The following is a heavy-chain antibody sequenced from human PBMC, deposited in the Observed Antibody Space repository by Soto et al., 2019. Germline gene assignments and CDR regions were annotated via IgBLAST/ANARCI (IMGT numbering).Heavy chain of an antibody. J-gene: IGHJ6*02. D-gene: IGHD5-18*01. V-gene: IGHV3-33*01. Sequence: GGSLRLSCAASGFTFSSYGMHWVRQAPGKGLEWVAVIWYDGSNKYYADSVKGRFTISRDNSKNTLYLQMNSLRAEDTAVYYCARDRLGYSYGWDYYYYGMDVWGQGTTVTVSS. CDR3: ARDRLGYSYGWDYYYYGMDV. CDR2: IWYDGSNK. CDR1: GFTFSSYG.